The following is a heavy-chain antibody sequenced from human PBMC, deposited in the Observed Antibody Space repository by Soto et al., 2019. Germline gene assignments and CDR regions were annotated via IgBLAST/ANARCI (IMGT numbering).Heavy chain of an antibody. Sequence: QVRLVESGGGVVQPGRSLRLSCAASGFTFSRYAMHWVRQAPGKGLEWVAFISYDGSNKYYADSVKGRFTIARDNSKNTLELIMNSRRAEDTAVYYCARELFSCGGDCYDDYWGQGTLVTVSS. V-gene: IGHV3-30-3*01. CDR2: ISYDGSNK. CDR1: GFTFSRYA. CDR3: ARELFSCGGDCYDDY. D-gene: IGHD2-21*02. J-gene: IGHJ4*02.